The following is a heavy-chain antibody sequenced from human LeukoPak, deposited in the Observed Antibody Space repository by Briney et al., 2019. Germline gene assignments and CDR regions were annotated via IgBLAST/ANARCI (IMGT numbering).Heavy chain of an antibody. CDR3: AKMSSKCDGDCFDY. CDR2: IKPNTGYT. D-gene: IGHD2-21*01. J-gene: IGHJ4*02. CDR1: GYTLTELS. V-gene: IGHV1-2*02. Sequence: GASVKVSCKVSGYTLTELSMHWVRQAPGKGLEWMGWIKPNTGYTNYAQTFQGRVTMTRDTSITTAYLELSRLTSDDAAVYYCAKMSSKCDGDCFDYWGQGTLVTVSS.